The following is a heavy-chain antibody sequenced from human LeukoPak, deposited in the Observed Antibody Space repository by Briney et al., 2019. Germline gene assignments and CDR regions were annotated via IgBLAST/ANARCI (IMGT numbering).Heavy chain of an antibody. D-gene: IGHD2-2*01. CDR3: ARQAGLSVVVPAADWFDP. J-gene: IGHJ5*02. V-gene: IGHV5-51*01. CDR1: GYSFTSYW. CDR2: IYPGDSDT. Sequence: GESLKISCKGSGYSFTSYWIGWVRQMPGKGLEWMGIIYPGDSDTRYSPSFQGQVTISADKSISTACLQWSSLKASDTAMYYCARQAGLSVVVPAADWFDPWGQGTLVTVSS.